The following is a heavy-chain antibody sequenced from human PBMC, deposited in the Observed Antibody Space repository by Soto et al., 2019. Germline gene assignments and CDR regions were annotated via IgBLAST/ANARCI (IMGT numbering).Heavy chain of an antibody. D-gene: IGHD3-22*01. Sequence: QVQLVQSGAEVKKPGASVKVSCKASGYTFTGYYMHWVRQAPGQGLEWMGWINPNSGGTNYAQKFQGRVNMTRDTSISTAYMELSRLRSDDTAVYYCAVHYYDSSVFGTRKEVFDYWGQGTLVTVSS. CDR1: GYTFTGYY. CDR2: INPNSGGT. CDR3: AVHYYDSSVFGTRKEVFDY. V-gene: IGHV1-2*02. J-gene: IGHJ4*02.